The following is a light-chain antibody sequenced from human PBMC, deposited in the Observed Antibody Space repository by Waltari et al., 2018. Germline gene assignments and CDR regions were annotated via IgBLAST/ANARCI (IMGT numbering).Light chain of an antibody. J-gene: IGLJ2*01. CDR2: AVS. V-gene: IGLV2-23*02. Sequence: QSALTQPASVSGSPGQSITISCPGTSSDVGNYKHVSWYQQHPGKAPKLMIYAVSKRPSGVSDRFSGSKSGDMASLTISGLQPEDEAEYFCSSYAGSSKGVFGGGTKVTVL. CDR3: SSYAGSSKGV. CDR1: SSDVGNYKH.